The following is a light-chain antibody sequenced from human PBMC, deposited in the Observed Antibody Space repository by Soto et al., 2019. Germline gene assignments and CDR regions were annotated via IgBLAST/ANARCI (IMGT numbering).Light chain of an antibody. CDR1: SGHSSYA. CDR3: QTWGTGIRV. V-gene: IGLV4-69*01. CDR2: LNSDGSH. Sequence: QAVLTQSPSASASLGASVKLTCTLSSGHSSYAIAWHQQQPEKGPRYLMKLNSDGSHSKGDGIPDRFSGSSSGAERYLTISSLQSEDEADYYCQTWGTGIRVFSGGTKVTVL. J-gene: IGLJ3*02.